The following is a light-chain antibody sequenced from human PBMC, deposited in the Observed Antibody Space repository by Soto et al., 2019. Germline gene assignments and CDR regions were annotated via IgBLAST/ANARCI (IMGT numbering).Light chain of an antibody. CDR3: QSYDSSLSAWV. V-gene: IGLV1-40*01. Sequence: QSVLTQPPSVSGAPGQRGTISCTGSSSNIGAGYDVHWYQQLPGTAPKLLIYVNNNRPSGVPDRFSGSKSGTSASLAITGLQAEDEADYYCQSYDSSLSAWVFGGGTKLTVL. J-gene: IGLJ3*02. CDR1: SSNIGAGYD. CDR2: VNN.